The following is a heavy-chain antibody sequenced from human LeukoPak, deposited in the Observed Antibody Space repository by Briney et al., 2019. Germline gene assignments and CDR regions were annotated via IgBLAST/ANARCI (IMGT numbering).Heavy chain of an antibody. CDR2: INHSGST. Sequence: SETLSLTCAVYGGSFSGYYWSWIRQPPGKGLEWIGEINHSGSTNYNPSLKSRVTISVDTSKNQFSLKLSSVTAADTAVYYCARDHSSSWYAFDIWGQGTMVTVSS. J-gene: IGHJ3*02. V-gene: IGHV4-34*01. D-gene: IGHD6-13*01. CDR1: GGSFSGYY. CDR3: ARDHSSSWYAFDI.